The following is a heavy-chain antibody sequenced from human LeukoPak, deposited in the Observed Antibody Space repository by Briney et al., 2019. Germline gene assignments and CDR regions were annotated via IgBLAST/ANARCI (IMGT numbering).Heavy chain of an antibody. Sequence: SETLSLTCTVSGVSITSNYWSWIRQPPGKGLEWIGYIYYSGSTNYNPSLKSRVTISVDTSKNQFSLKLSSVTAADTAVYYCATGIAAAGRFYYYYMDVWGKGTTVTVSS. D-gene: IGHD6-13*01. CDR3: ATGIAAAGRFYYYYMDV. CDR2: IYYSGST. V-gene: IGHV4-59*01. CDR1: GVSITSNY. J-gene: IGHJ6*03.